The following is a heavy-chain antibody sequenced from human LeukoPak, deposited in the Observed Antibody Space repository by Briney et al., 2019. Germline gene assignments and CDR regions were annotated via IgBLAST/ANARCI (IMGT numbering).Heavy chain of an antibody. CDR3: ARLWHCSSATCYSDNWFDP. CDR1: GGSISSYS. CDR2: IYSSGST. V-gene: IGHV4-4*07. J-gene: IGHJ5*02. Sequence: SETLSLTCTVSGGSISSYSWSWIRQPAGKGVEFIGRIYSSGSTTRNPSLKSRVTMSVDTSKNQFSLKLSSVTAADTAVYYCARLWHCSSATCYSDNWFDPWGQGTLVTVSS. D-gene: IGHD2-2*01.